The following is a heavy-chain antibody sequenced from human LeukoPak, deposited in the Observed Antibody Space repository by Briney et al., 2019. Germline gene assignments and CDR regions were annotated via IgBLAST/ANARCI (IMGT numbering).Heavy chain of an antibody. J-gene: IGHJ3*02. CDR2: IYHSGST. CDR3: ARTQYDILTGYYVGAFDI. D-gene: IGHD3-9*01. V-gene: IGHV4-4*02. CDR1: GGSISSSNW. Sequence: PSGTLSLTCAVSGGSISSSNWWSWVRQPPVKGLEWIGEIYHSGSTNYNPSLKSRVTISVDKSKNQFSLKLSSVTAADTAVYYCARTQYDILTGYYVGAFDIWGQGTMVTVSS.